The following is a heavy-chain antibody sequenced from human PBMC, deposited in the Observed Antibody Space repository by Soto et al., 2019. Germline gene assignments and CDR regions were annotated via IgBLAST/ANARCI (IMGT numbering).Heavy chain of an antibody. J-gene: IGHJ6*02. V-gene: IGHV3-30*03. D-gene: IGHD6-19*01. Sequence: GGSLRLSCAASGFTFSSYGMHWVRQAPGKGLEWVAVISYDGSNKYYADSVKGRFTISRDNSKNTLYLQMNSLRAEDTAVYYCVNSGWGSDMDVWGQGTTVTVSS. CDR2: ISYDGSNK. CDR1: GFTFSSYG. CDR3: VNSGWGSDMDV.